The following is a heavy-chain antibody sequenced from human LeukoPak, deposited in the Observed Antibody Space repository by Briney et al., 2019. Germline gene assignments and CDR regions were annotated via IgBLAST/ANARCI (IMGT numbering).Heavy chain of an antibody. V-gene: IGHV4-34*01. J-gene: IGHJ5*02. CDR1: GGSFSGYY. CDR2: INHSGST. CDR3: ARDSTTVTDNWFDP. D-gene: IGHD4-17*01. Sequence: SETLSLTCAVYGGSFSGYYWSWIRQPPGKGLEWIGEINHSGSTNYNPSLKSRVTISVDTSKNQFSLKLSSVTAADTAVYYCARDSTTVTDNWFDPWGQGTLVTVSS.